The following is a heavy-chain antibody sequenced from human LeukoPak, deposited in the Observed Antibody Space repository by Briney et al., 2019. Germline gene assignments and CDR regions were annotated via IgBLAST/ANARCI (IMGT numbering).Heavy chain of an antibody. CDR1: GYTFTTYD. Sequence: ASVKVSCKASGYTFTTYDINWVRQATGQGLEWMGWMNPNSGNTGYAQRFQGRVTMTRDTSISTAYMELNSLTSEDTAVYYCAKIVRDTGTFDYRGQGTLVTVSS. D-gene: IGHD5-18*01. CDR3: AKIVRDTGTFDY. CDR2: MNPNSGNT. J-gene: IGHJ4*02. V-gene: IGHV1-8*01.